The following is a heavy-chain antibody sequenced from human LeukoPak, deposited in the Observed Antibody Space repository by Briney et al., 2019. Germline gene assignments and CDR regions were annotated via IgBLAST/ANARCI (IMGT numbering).Heavy chain of an antibody. J-gene: IGHJ5*02. CDR1: GFTFSDHF. CDR3: AKGSGTYRFDP. Sequence: GGSLRLSCATSGFTFSDHFMIWIRQAPGKGREWVSYIRSSGNYIFYADSVKGRFTISRDNADNSLHLQMNRLRADDTAVYYCAKGSGTYRFDPWGQGTLDTVSS. CDR2: IRSSGNYI. V-gene: IGHV3-11*04. D-gene: IGHD3-10*01.